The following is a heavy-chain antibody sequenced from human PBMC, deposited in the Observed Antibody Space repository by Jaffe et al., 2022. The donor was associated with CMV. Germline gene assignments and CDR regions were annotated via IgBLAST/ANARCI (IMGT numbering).Heavy chain of an antibody. D-gene: IGHD1-20*01. CDR1: GFAVISEE. J-gene: IGHJ4*02. CDR2: IYAGGTT. CDR3: RTWSRTYNRDF. Sequence: EVQLVETGGGLIQPGGSLRLSCAASGFAVISEEMSWVRQAPGRGPEWLSVIYAGGTTYYADSVKGRFTVSRDYSQNTLYLQMDSLRAEDTAIYYCRTWSRTYNRDFWGQGTLVTVS. V-gene: IGHV3-53*02.